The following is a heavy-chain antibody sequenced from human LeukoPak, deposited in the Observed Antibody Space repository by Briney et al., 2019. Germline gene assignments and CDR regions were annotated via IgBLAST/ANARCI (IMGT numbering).Heavy chain of an antibody. V-gene: IGHV1-46*01. CDR1: GYTFTSHY. Sequence: ASVKVSCKASGYTFTSHYMHWVRQAPGQGLEWMGIINPSGGSTSYAQKFQGRVTMTRDTSTSTVYMELSSLRSEDTAVYYCARDEIGAMAPYVWGQGTTVTVSS. D-gene: IGHD5-18*01. CDR2: INPSGGST. J-gene: IGHJ6*02. CDR3: ARDEIGAMAPYV.